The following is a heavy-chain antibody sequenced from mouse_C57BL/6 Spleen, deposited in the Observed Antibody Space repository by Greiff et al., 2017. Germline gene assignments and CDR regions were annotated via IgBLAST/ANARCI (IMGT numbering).Heavy chain of an antibody. CDR2: IYPRSGNT. D-gene: IGHD4-1*01. J-gene: IGHJ4*01. CDR1: GYTFTSYG. V-gene: IGHV1-81*01. Sequence: VQLQESGAELARPGASVKLSCKASGYTFTSYGISWVKQRTGQGLEWIGEIYPRSGNTYYNEKFKGKATLTADKSSSTAYMELRSLTSEDSAVYFCAREDWDHAMDYWGQGTSVTVSS. CDR3: AREDWDHAMDY.